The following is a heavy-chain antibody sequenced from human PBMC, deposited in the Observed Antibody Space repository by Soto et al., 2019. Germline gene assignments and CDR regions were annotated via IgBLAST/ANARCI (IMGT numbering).Heavy chain of an antibody. Sequence: GGSLRLSCAASGFTFSSYAMSWVRQAPGKGLEWVSAISGSGGSTYYADSVKGRFTISRDNSKNTLYLQMNSLRAEDTAVYYCANRRDPDYYGMDVWGQGTTVTVSS. V-gene: IGHV3-23*01. CDR3: ANRRDPDYYGMDV. CDR2: ISGSGGST. J-gene: IGHJ6*02. CDR1: GFTFSSYA.